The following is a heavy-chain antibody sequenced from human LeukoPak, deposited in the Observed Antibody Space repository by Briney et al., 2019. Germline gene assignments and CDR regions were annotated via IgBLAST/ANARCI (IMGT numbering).Heavy chain of an antibody. D-gene: IGHD5-18*01. V-gene: IGHV4-4*07. CDR3: ARAMVGYSYGYFDY. CDR1: GGSISSYH. CDR2: IYTSGST. Sequence: SETLSLTCTVSGGSISSYHWSWIRQPAGKGLEWIGRIYTSGSTNYNPSLKSRVTMSVDTSKNQFSLKLSSVTAADTAVYYCARAMVGYSYGYFDYWGQGTLVTVSS. J-gene: IGHJ4*02.